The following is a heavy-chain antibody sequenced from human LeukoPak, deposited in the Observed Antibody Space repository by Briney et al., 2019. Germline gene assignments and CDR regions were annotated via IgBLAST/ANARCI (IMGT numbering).Heavy chain of an antibody. V-gene: IGHV5-51*01. J-gene: IGHJ4*02. CDR3: ARLPTRGHHLEDY. CDR2: IYPGDYDT. CDR1: GYSFTSYW. Sequence: GESLKISCKGSGYSFTSYWIGLVRQMPGKGLEWMGIIYPGDYDTRCSPSFQGQVTISADKSISTAYLQWSSLKASDTAMYYCARLPTRGHHLEDYWGQGTLVTVSS. D-gene: IGHD1-1*01.